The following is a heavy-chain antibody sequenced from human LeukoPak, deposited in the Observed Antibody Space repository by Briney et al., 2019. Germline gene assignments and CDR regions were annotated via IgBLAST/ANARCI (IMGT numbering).Heavy chain of an antibody. CDR2: IWYDGSDK. Sequence: PGGSLRLSCAASGFTFSTYGMHWVRQAPGKGLEWVAVIWYDGSDKYYADSVQGRFTISRDNSKNTLYLQMNSLTAEDTSVYFCARGCPVNEFGDLISSPNFDYWGQGTLVIVSS. V-gene: IGHV3-33*01. CDR1: GFTFSTYG. D-gene: IGHD3-10*01. CDR3: ARGCPVNEFGDLISSPNFDY. J-gene: IGHJ4*02.